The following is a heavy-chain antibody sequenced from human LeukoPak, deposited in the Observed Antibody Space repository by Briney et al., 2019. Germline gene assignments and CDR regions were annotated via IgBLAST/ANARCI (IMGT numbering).Heavy chain of an antibody. Sequence: SETLSLACAVYGGSFSGYYWSWIRQPPGKGLEWIGEINHSGSTNYNPSLKSRVTISVDTSKNHFSLKLSSVTAADTAVYYCAREARITIFGMVGYYYYMDVGGKGTTVTVSS. D-gene: IGHD3-3*01. CDR2: INHSGST. CDR1: GGSFSGYY. CDR3: AREARITIFGMVGYYYYMDV. J-gene: IGHJ6*03. V-gene: IGHV4-34*01.